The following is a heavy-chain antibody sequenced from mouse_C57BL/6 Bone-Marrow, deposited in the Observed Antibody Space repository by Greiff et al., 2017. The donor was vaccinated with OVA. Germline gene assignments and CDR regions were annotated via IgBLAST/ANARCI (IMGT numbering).Heavy chain of an antibody. CDR2: IYPGDGDT. J-gene: IGHJ4*01. D-gene: IGHD2-12*01. Sequence: VQLQESGPELVKPGASVKISCKASGYAFSSSWMNWVKQRPGKGLEWIGRIYPGDGDTNYNGKFKGKATLTADKSSSTAYMQLSSLTSDDSAVSFCATYYRWPQAKGGWGQRTSVTVSS. CDR3: ATYYRWPQAKGG. CDR1: GYAFSSSW. V-gene: IGHV1-82*01.